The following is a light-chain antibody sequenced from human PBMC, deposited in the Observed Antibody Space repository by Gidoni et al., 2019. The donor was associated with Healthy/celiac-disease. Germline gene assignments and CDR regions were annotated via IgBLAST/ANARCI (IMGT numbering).Light chain of an antibody. Sequence: DIVITQTPRSLSVTPGQPSSISCKSSQSLLHSDGKTLLYWYLQKPGQSPQLLIYEVSSRFSVVPDRFSGSGSGTDFTLKISRLEAEDVGVYYCMQGIHLQELTFGGGTKVEIK. CDR2: EVS. CDR3: MQGIHLQELT. J-gene: IGKJ4*01. CDR1: QSLLHSDGKTL. V-gene: IGKV2-29*02.